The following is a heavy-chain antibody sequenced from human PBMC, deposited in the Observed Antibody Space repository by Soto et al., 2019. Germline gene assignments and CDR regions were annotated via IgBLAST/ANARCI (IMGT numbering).Heavy chain of an antibody. Sequence: GASVKVSCKASGYTSPIYDIEWVRQATGQRLEWMGWMNPKKCNRYPAPKFQGRLTMTWNTSTSTAYMELTNLRSEDTAVYYCANYRTISPEGFDVWGQGTLVTVSS. CDR1: GYTSPIYD. D-gene: IGHD3-10*01. CDR2: MNPKKCNR. CDR3: ANYRTISPEGFDV. V-gene: IGHV1-8*01. J-gene: IGHJ3*01.